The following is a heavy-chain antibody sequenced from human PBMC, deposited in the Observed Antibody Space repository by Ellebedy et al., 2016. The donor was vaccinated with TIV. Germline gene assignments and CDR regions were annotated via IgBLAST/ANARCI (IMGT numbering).Heavy chain of an antibody. D-gene: IGHD3-3*01. CDR2: IRYYGSNK. J-gene: IGHJ4*02. CDR1: GFTFSSYG. Sequence: GESLKISCAASGFTFSSYGMHWVRQAPGKGLEWVAYIRYYGSNKYYADSVKGRFTISRDNSKNTLYLQMNSLRAEDTAVYYCAKDRIRFADYWGQGTLVTVSS. V-gene: IGHV3-30*02. CDR3: AKDRIRFADY.